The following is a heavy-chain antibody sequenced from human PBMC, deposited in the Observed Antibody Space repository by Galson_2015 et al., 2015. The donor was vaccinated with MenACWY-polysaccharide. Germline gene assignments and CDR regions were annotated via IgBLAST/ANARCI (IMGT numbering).Heavy chain of an antibody. CDR3: MKGGHGDY. D-gene: IGHD2-15*01. Sequence: SLRLSCAASGFSFPNYDMNWVRQAPGRGLEWVSFISSRSTSIYYAGSVKGRFSISRDNAKNSLYLQMNSLRDEDTAVYYCMKGGHGDYWGQGALVTVSS. V-gene: IGHV3-48*02. CDR1: GFSFPNYD. CDR2: ISSRSTSI. J-gene: IGHJ4*02.